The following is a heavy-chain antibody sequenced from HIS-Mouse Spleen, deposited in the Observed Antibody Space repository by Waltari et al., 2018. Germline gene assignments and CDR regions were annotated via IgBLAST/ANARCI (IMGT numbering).Heavy chain of an antibody. Sequence: EVQLVESGGGLVQPGGSLRLSGAASGFTVSSNYMSWVRQAPGKGLEWVSVIYSGGSTYYADSVKGRFTISRDNSKNTLYLQMNSLRAEDTAVYYCARVEYSSSSAFDIWGQGTMVTVSS. V-gene: IGHV3-66*01. CDR2: IYSGGST. CDR3: ARVEYSSSSAFDI. J-gene: IGHJ3*02. D-gene: IGHD6-6*01. CDR1: GFTVSSNY.